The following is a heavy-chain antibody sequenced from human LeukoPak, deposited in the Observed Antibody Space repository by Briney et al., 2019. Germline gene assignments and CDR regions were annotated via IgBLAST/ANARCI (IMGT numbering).Heavy chain of an antibody. CDR1: GFTFSDYY. J-gene: IGHJ4*02. D-gene: IGHD3-10*01. Sequence: GGSLRLSCAASGFTFSDYYMSWIRQAPGKGLEWVSYISSSGSTIYYADSVKGRFTISRDNAKNSLYLQMNSPRAEDTAVYYCAGATYYYGSGSYYSGDYWGQGTLVTVSS. V-gene: IGHV3-11*01. CDR3: AGATYYYGSGSYYSGDY. CDR2: ISSSGSTI.